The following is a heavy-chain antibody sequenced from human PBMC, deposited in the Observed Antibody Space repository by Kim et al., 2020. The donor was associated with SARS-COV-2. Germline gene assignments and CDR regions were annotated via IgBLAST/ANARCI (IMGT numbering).Heavy chain of an antibody. Sequence: ASVKVSCKASGYTFTSYAMHWVLQAPGQRLEWMGWINAGNGNTKYSQKFQGRVTITRDTSASTAYMELSSLRSEDTAVYYCARVLSTTIFGVVKNYYYYYMEVWGKGTTVTVSS. CDR1: GYTFTSYA. CDR3: ARVLSTTIFGVVKNYYYYYMEV. J-gene: IGHJ6*03. V-gene: IGHV1-3*01. CDR2: INAGNGNT. D-gene: IGHD3-3*01.